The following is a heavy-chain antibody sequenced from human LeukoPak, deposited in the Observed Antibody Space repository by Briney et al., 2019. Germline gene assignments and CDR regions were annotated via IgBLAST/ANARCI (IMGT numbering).Heavy chain of an antibody. J-gene: IGHJ4*02. CDR3: AKSKEGIAAAGLDY. Sequence: GGSLRLSCAASGFTFSSYGMHWVRQAPGKGLEWVAVISYDGSNKYYADSAKGRFTISRDNSKNTLYLQMNSLRAEDTAVYYCAKSKEGIAAAGLDYWGQGTLVTVSS. CDR1: GFTFSSYG. CDR2: ISYDGSNK. V-gene: IGHV3-30*18. D-gene: IGHD6-13*01.